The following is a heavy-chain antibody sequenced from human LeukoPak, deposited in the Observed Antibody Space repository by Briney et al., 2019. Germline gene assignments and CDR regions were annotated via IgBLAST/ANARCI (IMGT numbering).Heavy chain of an antibody. CDR2: ISGDGGST. D-gene: IGHD1-1*01. CDR1: GFTFHDYA. V-gene: IGHV3-43*02. J-gene: IGHJ5*02. Sequence: AGGSLRLSCAASGFTFHDYAIHWVRQVPGKGLEWVSLISGDGGSTYYAGSVKGRFTISRDNSKNSLHLQMNSLRTEDTALYYCAKATTSAGWDWFDPWGQGTLVTVSS. CDR3: AKATTSAGWDWFDP.